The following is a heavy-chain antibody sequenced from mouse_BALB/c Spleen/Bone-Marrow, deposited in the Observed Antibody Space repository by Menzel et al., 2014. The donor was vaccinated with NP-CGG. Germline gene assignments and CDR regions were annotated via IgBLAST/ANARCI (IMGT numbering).Heavy chain of an antibody. CDR3: ATYGYSYWYFDV. Sequence: EVQLVESGPELEKPGASVKISCKASGYSFTGYNMNWGKQSNGKSLEWIGNIDPYYGGTSYNQKFKGKATLTVDKSSSTAYMQLKSLTSEDSAVYYCATYGYSYWYFDVWGAGTTVTVSS. V-gene: IGHV1-39*01. J-gene: IGHJ1*01. CDR1: GYSFTGYN. CDR2: IDPYYGGT. D-gene: IGHD1-1*01.